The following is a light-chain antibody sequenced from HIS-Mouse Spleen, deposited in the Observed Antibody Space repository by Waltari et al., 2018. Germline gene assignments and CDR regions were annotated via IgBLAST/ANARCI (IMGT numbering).Light chain of an antibody. CDR2: EDS. CDR3: YSTDSSGNHRV. J-gene: IGLJ2*01. Sequence: SYELTQPPSVSVSPGQTARITCSGDALPKKYAYWYQQKSGQAPVLVIYEDSKRPSGSPARFSGSSSGTMATLTISGAQVGDEADYYCYSTDSSGNHRVFGGGTKLTVL. CDR1: ALPKKY. V-gene: IGLV3-10*01.